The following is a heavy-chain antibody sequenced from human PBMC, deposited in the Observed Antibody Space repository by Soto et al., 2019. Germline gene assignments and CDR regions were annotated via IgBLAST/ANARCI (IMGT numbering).Heavy chain of an antibody. CDR1: GFTFSSYA. CDR2: ISGSGGST. Sequence: LRLSCAASGFTFSSYAMSWVRQAPGKGLEWVSAISGSGGSTYYADSVKGRFTISRDNSKNTLYLQMNSLRAEDTAVYYCAKGMGYGDYYFDYWGQGTLVTVSS. V-gene: IGHV3-23*01. CDR3: AKGMGYGDYYFDY. D-gene: IGHD4-17*01. J-gene: IGHJ4*02.